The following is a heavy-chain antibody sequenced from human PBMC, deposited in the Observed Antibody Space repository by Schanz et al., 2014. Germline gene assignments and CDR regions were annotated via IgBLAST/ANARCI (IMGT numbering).Heavy chain of an antibody. Sequence: QVQLVQSGAEVKKPGASVKVSCKASGYTFTSYGISWVRQAPGQGLEWMATINPSGGSTSFVQKFQGRVTMTRATSTSTVNMALSSLRSEDTAVYYCATDHIAAAGSQYFYYYGMGVWGQGTTVTVSS. V-gene: IGHV1-46*01. CDR1: GYTFTSYG. D-gene: IGHD6-13*01. J-gene: IGHJ6*02. CDR2: INPSGGST. CDR3: ATDHIAAAGSQYFYYYGMGV.